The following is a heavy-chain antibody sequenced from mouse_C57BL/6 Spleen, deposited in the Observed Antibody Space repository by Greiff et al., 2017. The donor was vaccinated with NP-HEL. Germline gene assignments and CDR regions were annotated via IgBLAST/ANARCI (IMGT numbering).Heavy chain of an antibody. D-gene: IGHD2-1*01. CDR2: INPNNGGN. V-gene: IGHV1-22*01. Sequence: VQLQQSGPELVKPGASVKMSCKASGYTFTDYNMHWVKQSHGKSLEWIGYINPNNGGNSSNQKFKGKATLTVNKSSSTAYMELRSLTSEDSAVYYCARWDLLWYLYYFDYWGQGTTLTVSS. J-gene: IGHJ2*01. CDR3: ARWDLLWYLYYFDY. CDR1: GYTFTDYN.